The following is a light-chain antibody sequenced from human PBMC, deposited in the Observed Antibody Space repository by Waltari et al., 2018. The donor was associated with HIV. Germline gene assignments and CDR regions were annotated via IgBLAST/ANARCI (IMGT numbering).Light chain of an antibody. J-gene: IGLJ2*01. CDR2: YDV. CDR1: SSNIGNND. Sequence: QSVLTQPPSVSEAPRQRVTISCSGSSSNIGNNDVNWYQQLPGKLTKLLIYYDVLLVEGVSDRFSGSKSGTSASLAISGLKSEDESYYYCAAWDDSLNGVVFGGGTKLTVL. V-gene: IGLV1-36*01. CDR3: AAWDDSLNGVV.